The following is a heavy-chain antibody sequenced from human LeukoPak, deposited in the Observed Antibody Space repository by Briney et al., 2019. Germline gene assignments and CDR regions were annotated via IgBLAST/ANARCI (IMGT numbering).Heavy chain of an antibody. Sequence: PGGSLRLSCAASGFTFTNYAMSCVRQAPGKGLEWVSDISGSGDFTYYADSVKGRFTISRDKSKNTLYLQMNSLRAEDTAVYYCAKDGARDGYNYPDYWGQGTLVTVSS. CDR1: GFTFTNYA. D-gene: IGHD5-24*01. V-gene: IGHV3-23*01. CDR3: AKDGARDGYNYPDY. CDR2: ISGSGDFT. J-gene: IGHJ4*02.